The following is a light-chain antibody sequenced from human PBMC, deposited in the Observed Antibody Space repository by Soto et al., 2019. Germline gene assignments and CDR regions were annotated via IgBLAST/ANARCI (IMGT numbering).Light chain of an antibody. Sequence: EIVLTHSPATLSLSPGERATLSCRASQGVSSHLAWYQHKPGQAPRLLIYDASSRATGVPARFSGSGSGTDFTLTISSLESEDVAVYYCQQRRNWPITFGQGTRLEIK. CDR1: QGVSSH. J-gene: IGKJ5*01. V-gene: IGKV3-11*01. CDR3: QQRRNWPIT. CDR2: DAS.